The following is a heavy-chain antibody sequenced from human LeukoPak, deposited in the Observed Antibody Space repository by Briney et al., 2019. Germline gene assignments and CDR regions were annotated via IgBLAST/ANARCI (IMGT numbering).Heavy chain of an antibody. CDR2: IIPIFATA. Sequence: SVKVSCTASGGTFNNYTISWVRQASGHGLEWMGGIIPIFATANYAQRFQGKVTITADKSTSTAYMELSSLRSEDTAVYYCARTYCGGDCYSSRGWFDPWGQGTLVTVSS. CDR1: GGTFNNYT. CDR3: ARTYCGGDCYSSRGWFDP. D-gene: IGHD2-21*02. J-gene: IGHJ5*02. V-gene: IGHV1-69*06.